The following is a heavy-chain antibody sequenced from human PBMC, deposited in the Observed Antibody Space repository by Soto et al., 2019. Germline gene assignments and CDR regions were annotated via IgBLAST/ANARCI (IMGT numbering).Heavy chain of an antibody. CDR3: AKGRESMIVVSFFDY. V-gene: IGHV3-9*01. CDR2: ISWNSGSI. Sequence: EVQLVESGGGLVQPGRSLRLSCAASGFTFDDYAMHWVRQAPGKGLEWVSGISWNSGSIGYADSVKGRFTISRDNAKNSLYLQMNSLRAEDTALYYCAKGRESMIVVSFFDYWGQGTLDTVSS. J-gene: IGHJ4*02. D-gene: IGHD3-22*01. CDR1: GFTFDDYA.